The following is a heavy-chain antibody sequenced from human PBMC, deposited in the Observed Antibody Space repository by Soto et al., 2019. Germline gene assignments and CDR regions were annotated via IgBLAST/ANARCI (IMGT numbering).Heavy chain of an antibody. D-gene: IGHD5-12*01. J-gene: IGHJ4*02. Sequence: GGSLRLSCAASGFTFSSYWMHWVRQAPGKGLVWVSRINSDGSSTSYADSVKGRFTISRDNAKNTLYLQMNSLRADATAVYYCARYSGYDRGVDYCGQGTLVTVSS. CDR1: GFTFSSYW. V-gene: IGHV3-74*01. CDR3: ARYSGYDRGVDY. CDR2: INSDGSST.